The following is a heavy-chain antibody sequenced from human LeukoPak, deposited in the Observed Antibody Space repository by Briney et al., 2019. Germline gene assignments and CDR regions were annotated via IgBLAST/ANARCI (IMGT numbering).Heavy chain of an antibody. CDR3: ARFPPALRFLEWLNCMDV. J-gene: IGHJ6*03. V-gene: IGHV4-30-2*01. D-gene: IGHD3-3*01. CDR2: IYHSGST. CDR1: GGSISSGGYY. Sequence: SQTLSLTCTVSGGSISSGGYYWSWIRQPPGKGLEWIGYIYHSGSTYYNPSLKSRVTISVDRSKNQFSLKLSSVTAADTAVYYCARFPPALRFLEWLNCMDVWGKGTTVTVSS.